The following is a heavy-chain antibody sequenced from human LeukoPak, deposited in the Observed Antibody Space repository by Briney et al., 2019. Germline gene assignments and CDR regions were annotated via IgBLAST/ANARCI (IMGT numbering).Heavy chain of an antibody. J-gene: IGHJ4*02. D-gene: IGHD3/OR15-3a*01. V-gene: IGHV3-21*01. Sequence: GRSLRLSCAASGFTFSTYIINWVRQAPGKGLEWVSSISSSGNYIYYADSVKGRFTISRDNAKNSLYLQMNSLRAEDTAVYYCARDHDFWTVTDYWGQGTLVTVSS. CDR1: GFTFSTYI. CDR3: ARDHDFWTVTDY. CDR2: ISSSGNYI.